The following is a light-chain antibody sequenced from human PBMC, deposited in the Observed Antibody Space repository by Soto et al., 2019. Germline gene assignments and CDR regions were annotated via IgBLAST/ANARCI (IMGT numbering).Light chain of an antibody. Sequence: DIQMTQSPSTLSGSVGDRVTVTCRASQTISSWLAWYQQKPGKAPKLLIYKASTLKSGVPSRFSGSGSGTDFTLTISSLQPEDFATYYCQQGSSTRWTFGQGTKVDI. V-gene: IGKV1-5*03. CDR1: QTISSW. J-gene: IGKJ1*01. CDR3: QQGSSTRWT. CDR2: KAS.